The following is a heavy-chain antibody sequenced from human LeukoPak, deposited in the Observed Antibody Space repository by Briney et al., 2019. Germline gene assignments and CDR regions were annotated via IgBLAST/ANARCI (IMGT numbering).Heavy chain of an antibody. D-gene: IGHD3-10*01. CDR1: GFSFDDYG. CDR2: ISGSGGST. V-gene: IGHV3-23*01. Sequence: GGSLRLSCVASGFSFDDYGMSWVRQAPGKGLEWVSAISGSGGSTYYADSVKGRFTISRDNSKNTLYLQMNSLRAEDTAVYYCAHLGLWFGELLPDYWGQGTLVTVSS. J-gene: IGHJ4*02. CDR3: AHLGLWFGELLPDY.